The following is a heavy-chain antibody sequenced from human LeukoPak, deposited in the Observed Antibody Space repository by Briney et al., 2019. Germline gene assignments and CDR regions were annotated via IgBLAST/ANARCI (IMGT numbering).Heavy chain of an antibody. D-gene: IGHD2-15*01. Sequence: ASVKVSCKASGYTFTAYYMHWVRQAPGQGLEWMGWIDTNSGGTKYAQKFQGRVTITRDTSIGTAYMELSNLISDDTAVYYCASEAFCAGGSCYLHRVASWGPGTLVTVSS. CDR1: GYTFTAYY. J-gene: IGHJ4*02. CDR2: IDTNSGGT. CDR3: ASEAFCAGGSCYLHRVAS. V-gene: IGHV1-2*02.